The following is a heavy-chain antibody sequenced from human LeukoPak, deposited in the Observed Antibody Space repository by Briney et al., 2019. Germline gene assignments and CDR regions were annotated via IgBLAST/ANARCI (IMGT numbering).Heavy chain of an antibody. J-gene: IGHJ4*02. CDR3: ARDFSQYAGY. D-gene: IGHD2-2*01. CDR2: IYPNSAGT. V-gene: IGHV1-2*02. Sequence: ASVKVSCKASGYTFTYYYIHWVRQAPGQGLEWMGWIYPNSAGTKYAHKFQGRVTMTRDTSTSTTYMELTSLTSDDTAVYYCARDFSQYAGYWGQGTLVTVSS. CDR1: GYTFTYYY.